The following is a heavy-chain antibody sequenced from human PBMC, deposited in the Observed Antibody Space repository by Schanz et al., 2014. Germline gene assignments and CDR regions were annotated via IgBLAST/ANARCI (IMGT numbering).Heavy chain of an antibody. J-gene: IGHJ6*02. D-gene: IGHD6-6*01. CDR1: GFTFTTFA. CDR2: ISDRGDGT. Sequence: EQVLESGGGFVQPGGSLRLSCATSGFTFTTFAMTWVRQAPGKGLEWVSGISDRGDGTNYGDSVRGRFTISGDNSKNTLFLQMNSLRVEDTAEYYCAKNWKGHHITGRPGWSDGMDVWGQGTTVTVSS. V-gene: IGHV3-23*01. CDR3: AKNWKGHHITGRPGWSDGMDV.